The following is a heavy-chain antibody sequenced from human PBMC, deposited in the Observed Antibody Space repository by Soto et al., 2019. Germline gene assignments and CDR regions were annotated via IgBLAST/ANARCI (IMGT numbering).Heavy chain of an antibody. CDR1: GLIFSDYH. CDR2: FRRKANSYTT. J-gene: IGHJ6*02. Sequence: EVQLVESGGGLVQPGGSLRLSCAASGLIFSDYHMDWVRQAPGKGLEWVSRFRRKANSYTTEYAASVKGRFTISRDDSKNSLYLQMNSLKSEDTAVYYCAMLGGWSGGSSGMDVWGQGTTVTVSS. D-gene: IGHD6-19*01. CDR3: AMLGGWSGGSSGMDV. V-gene: IGHV3-72*01.